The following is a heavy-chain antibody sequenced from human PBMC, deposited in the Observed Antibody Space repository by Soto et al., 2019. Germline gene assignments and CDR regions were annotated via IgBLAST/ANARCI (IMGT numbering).Heavy chain of an antibody. CDR3: ARGPPIFY. J-gene: IGHJ4*02. CDR1: GGSISSYY. CDR2: IYHSVST. D-gene: IGHD3-9*01. Sequence: SETLPLTCTVSGGSISSYYWSWIRQPPGKGLEWIGYIYHSVSTYYNPSLKSRVTISVDRSKNQFSLKLSSVTAADTAVYYCARGPPIFYWGQGTLVTVSS. V-gene: IGHV4-59*12.